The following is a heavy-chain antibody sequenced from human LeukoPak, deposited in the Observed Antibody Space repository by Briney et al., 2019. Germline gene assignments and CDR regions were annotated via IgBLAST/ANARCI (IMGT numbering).Heavy chain of an antibody. J-gene: IGHJ6*03. D-gene: IGHD1-26*01. Sequence: ASVKVSCKASGYTFTSYYMHGVRQAPGQGLEWMGIINPSGGSTSYAQKFQGRVTMTRDMSTSTVYMELSSLRSEDAAVYYCARDGREHYYYYMDVWGKGTTVTVSS. CDR1: GYTFTSYY. V-gene: IGHV1-46*01. CDR2: INPSGGST. CDR3: ARDGREHYYYYMDV.